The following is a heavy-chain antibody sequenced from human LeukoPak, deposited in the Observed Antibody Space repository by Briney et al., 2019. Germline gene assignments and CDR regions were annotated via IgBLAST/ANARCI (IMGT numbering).Heavy chain of an antibody. V-gene: IGHV3-23*01. CDR1: GFTFSSYA. D-gene: IGHD3-10*01. J-gene: IGHJ5*02. Sequence: SGGSLRLSCAASGFTFSSYAMSWVRQAPGKGLEWVSAISGSGGSTYYADSVKGRFTISRDNSENTLYLQMNSLRAEDTAVYYCAKALMVRGVIIPSWGQGTLVTVSS. CDR2: ISGSGGST. CDR3: AKALMVRGVIIPS.